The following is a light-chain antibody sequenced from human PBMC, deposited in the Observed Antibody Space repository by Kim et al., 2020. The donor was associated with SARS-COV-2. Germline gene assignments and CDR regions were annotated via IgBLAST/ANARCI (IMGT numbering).Light chain of an antibody. J-gene: IGLJ3*02. V-gene: IGLV1-47*01. CDR2: RNN. CDR3: AAWDDSLSGWV. CDR1: SSNIGSNY. Sequence: GQRVTISSSGSSSNIGSNYVYCYQQLPGTAPKLLIYRNNQRPSGVPDRFSGSKSGTSASLAISGLRSEDEADYYCAAWDDSLSGWVFGGGTQLTVL.